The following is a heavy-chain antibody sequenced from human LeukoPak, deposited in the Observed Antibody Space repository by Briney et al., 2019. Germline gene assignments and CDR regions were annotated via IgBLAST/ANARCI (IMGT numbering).Heavy chain of an antibody. CDR3: ARHFTYYYDSSGYPRDAFDI. D-gene: IGHD3-22*01. J-gene: IGHJ3*02. CDR1: GGSISGYY. V-gene: IGHV4-59*08. Sequence: SETLSLTCTVSGGSISGYYWSWIRQSPGKGLVWIGYMYYSGSTNYNPSLKSRVTMSVDMSKNQFSLKLSSVTAADTALYYRARHFTYYYDSSGYPRDAFDIWGQGTMVTVSS. CDR2: MYYSGST.